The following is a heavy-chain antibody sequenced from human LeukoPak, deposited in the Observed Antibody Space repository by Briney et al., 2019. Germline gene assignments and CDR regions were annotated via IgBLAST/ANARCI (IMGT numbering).Heavy chain of an antibody. D-gene: IGHD2-15*01. CDR3: AKDCSGGSCYFDY. CDR1: GFTFSSYA. J-gene: IGHJ4*02. Sequence: PGGSLRLSCAASGFTFSSYAMSWVRQAPGKGLEWVSAISGSGGSTYYADSMKGRFTISRDNSKNTLYLQMNSLRAEDTAVYYCAKDCSGGSCYFDYWGQGTLVTVSS. CDR2: ISGSGGST. V-gene: IGHV3-23*01.